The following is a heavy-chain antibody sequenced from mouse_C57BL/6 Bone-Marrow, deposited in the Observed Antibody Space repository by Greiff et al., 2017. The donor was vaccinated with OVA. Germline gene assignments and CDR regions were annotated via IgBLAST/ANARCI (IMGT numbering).Heavy chain of an antibody. D-gene: IGHD2-12*01. CDR3: ARTGGRDDVAY. Sequence: VKLMESGAELVKPGASVKISCKASGYAFSSYWMNWVKQRPGKGLEWIGQIYPGDGDTNYNGKFKGKARRTAEKEYSTAYMQLSRLTSEASAVYFGARTGGRDDVAYWAQGTRHTVSA. V-gene: IGHV1-80*01. CDR1: GYAFSSYW. J-gene: IGHJ3*01. CDR2: IYPGDGDT.